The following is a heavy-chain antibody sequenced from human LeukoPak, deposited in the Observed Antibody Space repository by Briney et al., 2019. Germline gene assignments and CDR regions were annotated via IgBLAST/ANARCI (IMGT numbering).Heavy chain of an antibody. J-gene: IGHJ4*02. CDR2: ISSSSSTI. CDR3: APGYRYYFDY. V-gene: IGHV3-48*01. CDR1: GFTFSSYS. D-gene: IGHD6-13*01. Sequence: PGGSLRLSCAASGFTFSSYSMNWVRQAPGKGLEWVSYISSSSSTIYYADSVKGRFTISRDNAKSSLYLQMNSLRAEDTAVYYCAPGYRYYFDYWGQGTLVTVSS.